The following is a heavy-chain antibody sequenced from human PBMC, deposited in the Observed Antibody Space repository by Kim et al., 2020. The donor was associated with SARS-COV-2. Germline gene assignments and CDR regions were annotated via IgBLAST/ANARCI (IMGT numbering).Heavy chain of an antibody. CDR2: IYYSGST. CDR3: ASGLLGDAFDI. J-gene: IGHJ3*02. Sequence: SQTLSLTCTVSGGSISSYYWSWIRQPPGKGLEWIGYIYYSGSTNYNPSLKSRVTISVDTSKNQFSLKLSSVTAADTAVYYCASGLLGDAFDIWGQGTMVTVSS. V-gene: IGHV4-59*01. D-gene: IGHD3-10*01. CDR1: GGSISSYY.